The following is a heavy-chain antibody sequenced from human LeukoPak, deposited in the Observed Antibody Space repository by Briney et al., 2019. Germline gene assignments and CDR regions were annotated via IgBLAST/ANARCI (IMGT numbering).Heavy chain of an antibody. J-gene: IGHJ4*02. CDR2: ISGSGDTL. CDR1: GFTVSSNY. V-gene: IGHV3-11*04. CDR3: ARGLGPGPYFDY. D-gene: IGHD1-14*01. Sequence: GGSLRLSCAASGFTVSSNYMSWVRQAPGKGLEWVSYISGSGDTLYYADSVKGRFTISRDNSKNSLYLQMNSLRAEDTAVYYCARGLGPGPYFDYWGQGTLVAVSS.